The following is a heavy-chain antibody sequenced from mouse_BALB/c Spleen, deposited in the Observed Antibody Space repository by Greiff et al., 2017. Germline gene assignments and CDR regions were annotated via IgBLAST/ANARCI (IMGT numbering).Heavy chain of an antibody. V-gene: IGHV1-82*01. J-gene: IGHJ2*01. CDR2: IYPGNGDT. D-gene: IGHD2-4*01. CDR3: SRSMGLRGDFDD. CDR1: GYAFSSSW. Sequence: QVQLKESGPELVKPGTSVKISCKASGYAFSSSWMNWVKQRPGKGLEWIGRIYPGNGDTNYNGIFKGKATLTADKSASTAYMQLSSLTSEDSAVYGCSRSMGLRGDFDDGGQGTTLTVSS.